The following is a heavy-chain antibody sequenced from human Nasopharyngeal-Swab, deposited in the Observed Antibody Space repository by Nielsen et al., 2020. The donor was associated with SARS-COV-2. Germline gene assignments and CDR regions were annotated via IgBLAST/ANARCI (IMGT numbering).Heavy chain of an antibody. CDR2: IWYDGSNK. D-gene: IGHD3-10*01. CDR1: GFTFSSYG. J-gene: IGHJ6*02. V-gene: IGHV3-33*01. CDR3: ARDPPGGYYYYYGMDV. Sequence: GASLQISCAASGFTFSSYGMHWVRQAPGKGLEWVAVIWYDGSNKYYADSVKGRFTISRDNSKNTLYLQMNSLRAEDTAVYYCARDPPGGYYYYYGMDVWGQGTTVTVSS.